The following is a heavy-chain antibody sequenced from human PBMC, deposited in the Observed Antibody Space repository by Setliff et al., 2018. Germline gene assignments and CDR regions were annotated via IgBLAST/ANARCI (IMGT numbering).Heavy chain of an antibody. V-gene: IGHV3-7*01. CDR3: ARRGTTAFDF. Sequence: ETLSLTCTVSGGSISSNSYYWGWIRQPPGKGLEWVASIKPDGSETYYVDSVRGRFTVSRDNAKNTLYLEMNNLRAEDSAVYYCARRGTTAFDFWGLGTLVTVSS. CDR1: GGSISSNSYY. J-gene: IGHJ4*02. D-gene: IGHD4-4*01. CDR2: IKPDGSET.